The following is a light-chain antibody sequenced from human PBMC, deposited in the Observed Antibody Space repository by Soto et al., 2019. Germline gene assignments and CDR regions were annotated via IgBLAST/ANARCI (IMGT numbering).Light chain of an antibody. J-gene: IGKJ1*01. CDR2: AAS. CDR3: QQYYSYPHT. Sequence: AIRMTQSPSSFSASTGDRVTITCRASQGISSYLAWYQQKPGKAPKLLIYAASPLQSGVPSRFSGSRSGTEFTLTISRLQSKDFASYYCQQYYSYPHTFGQGTKVEIK. V-gene: IGKV1-8*01. CDR1: QGISSY.